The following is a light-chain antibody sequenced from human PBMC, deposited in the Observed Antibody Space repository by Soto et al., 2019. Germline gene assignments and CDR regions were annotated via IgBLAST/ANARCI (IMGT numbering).Light chain of an antibody. Sequence: DIQMTQSPSSVSASVGDRVTITCRASQGISSWLAWYQQKPGKAPKLLIYAASSLQSGVPSRFSGSGSGSEFNFTITGLQPDDFATYFCQQYYTYATFGHGTRLDIK. J-gene: IGKJ5*01. CDR1: QGISSW. V-gene: IGKV1D-16*01. CDR2: AAS. CDR3: QQYYTYAT.